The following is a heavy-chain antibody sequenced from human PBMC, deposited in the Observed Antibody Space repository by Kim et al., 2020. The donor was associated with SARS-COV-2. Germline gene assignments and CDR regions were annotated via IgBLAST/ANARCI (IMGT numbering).Heavy chain of an antibody. Sequence: GGSLRLSCAASGFTVSSNYMSWVRQAPGKGLEWVSVIYSGGSTYYADSVKGRFTISRHNSKNTLYLQMNSLRAEDTAVYYCARAKVVRYVETGIAAAGRRYNWFDPWGQGTLVTVSS. V-gene: IGHV3-53*04. CDR3: ARAKVVRYVETGIAAAGRRYNWFDP. CDR2: IYSGGST. D-gene: IGHD6-13*01. J-gene: IGHJ5*02. CDR1: GFTVSSNY.